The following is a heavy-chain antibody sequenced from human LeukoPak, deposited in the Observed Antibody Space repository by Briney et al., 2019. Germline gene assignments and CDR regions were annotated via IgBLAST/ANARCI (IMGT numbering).Heavy chain of an antibody. V-gene: IGHV3-23*01. CDR3: AKESGALGAPLYDY. J-gene: IGHJ4*02. CDR1: GFIFRNYA. CDR2: ISGNGGGT. Sequence: GGSLRLSCVASGFIFRNYAMSWVRQAPGEGLEWVSGISGNGGGTYYADSLKGRFTISRDNSKNMLYLQMNSLRAEDTAVYCAKESGALGAPLYDYWGRGILVTASS. D-gene: IGHD4/OR15-4a*01.